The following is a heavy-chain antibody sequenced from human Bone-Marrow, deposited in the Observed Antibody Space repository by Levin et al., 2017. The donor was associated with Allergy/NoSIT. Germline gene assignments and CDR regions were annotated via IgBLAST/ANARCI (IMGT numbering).Heavy chain of an antibody. CDR3: AKEKVGALDY. Sequence: GESLKISCAASGFTFSSYGMHWVRQAPGKGLEWVAVISYDGSNKYYADSVKGRFTISRDNSKNTLYLQMNSLRAEDTAVYYCAKEKVGALDYWGQGTLVTVSS. CDR1: GFTFSSYG. D-gene: IGHD1-26*01. V-gene: IGHV3-30*18. CDR2: ISYDGSNK. J-gene: IGHJ4*02.